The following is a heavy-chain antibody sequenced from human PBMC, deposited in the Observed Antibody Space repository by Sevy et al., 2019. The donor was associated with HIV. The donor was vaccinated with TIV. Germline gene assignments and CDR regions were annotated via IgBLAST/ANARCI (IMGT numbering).Heavy chain of an antibody. V-gene: IGHV4-38-2*02. CDR2: VDHTGNT. CDR3: ANFGRLLIINGDAFDV. CDR1: GYSISSGYL. J-gene: IGHJ3*01. D-gene: IGHD3-9*01. Sequence: SETLSLTCTVSGYSISSGYLWGWIRQPPGKGLEWIGSVDHTGNTYYNPSLKSRVTTSVDTSKNQFSLRLSSVTAPDTAVYYCANFGRLLIINGDAFDVWGQGTMVTVSS.